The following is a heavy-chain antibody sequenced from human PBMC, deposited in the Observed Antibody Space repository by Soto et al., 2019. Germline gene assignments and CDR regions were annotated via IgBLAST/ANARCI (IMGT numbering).Heavy chain of an antibody. J-gene: IGHJ4*02. CDR3: AKGSSEYSASVDN. D-gene: IGHD5-12*01. CDR2: ISARGGSS. CDR1: GFSFSSYA. Sequence: DVQLLESGGGLVQPGGSLRLSCAASGFSFSSYAMVLVRQAPGKGLEWVAVISARGGSSYFADSVKGRFTLSRDNSKNVLSLEMTSLRAEDTAIYFCAKGSSEYSASVDNWGQGTLVVVSS. V-gene: IGHV3-23*01.